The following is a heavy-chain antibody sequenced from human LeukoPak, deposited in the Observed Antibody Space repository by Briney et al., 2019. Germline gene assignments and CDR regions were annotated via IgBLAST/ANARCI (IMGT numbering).Heavy chain of an antibody. CDR1: GGTFSSYA. J-gene: IGHJ4*02. Sequence: VASVKVSCKASGGTFSSYAISWVRQAPGQGLEWMGRIIPIFGTANYAQKFQGRVTITADKSTSTAYMELSSLRSEDTAVYYCARMWSSGGYIVYWVQGTLVTVSS. CDR2: IIPIFGTA. D-gene: IGHD6-19*01. CDR3: ARMWSSGGYIVY. V-gene: IGHV1-69*06.